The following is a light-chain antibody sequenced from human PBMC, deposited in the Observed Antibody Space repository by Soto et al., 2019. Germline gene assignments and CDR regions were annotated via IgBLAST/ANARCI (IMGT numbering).Light chain of an antibody. CDR2: AAS. J-gene: IGKJ1*01. Sequence: DIQMTQSPSSLSASVGDRVTITCRTSQNISKYLNWYQQKPGKAPKLLIYAASSLQSGVPSRFSGSGSGTDFTLTISSLQPEDFAAYYCQQSHTTWTFGQGTKVEIK. V-gene: IGKV1-39*01. CDR3: QQSHTTWT. CDR1: QNISKY.